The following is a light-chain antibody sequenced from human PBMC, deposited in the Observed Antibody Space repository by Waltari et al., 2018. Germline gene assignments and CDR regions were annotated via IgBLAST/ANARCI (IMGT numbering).Light chain of an antibody. Sequence: QSVLTQPPSASGTPGQGVIISCSGSNSNIGSHNLYWYPHLPGTAPKLLIYKNNQRPSGVPERFSGSKSGTSASLAISGLRSEDEADYYCAAWDDSLSGRVFGGGTKLTVL. CDR3: AAWDDSLSGRV. CDR2: KNN. J-gene: IGLJ3*02. CDR1: NSNIGSHN. V-gene: IGLV1-47*01.